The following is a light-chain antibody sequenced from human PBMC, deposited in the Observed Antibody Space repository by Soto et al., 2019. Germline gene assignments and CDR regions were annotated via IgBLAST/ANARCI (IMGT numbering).Light chain of an antibody. Sequence: ENVLMQSPGTLSLSPRKRAALSCRASQSVGSVYVDWYQQKPGQAPRLLIYGASSRATGIPDRFSGSGSGTDFTLTISRLEHEDFAVYYSQHYGSSPLVTFGQGTRLEIK. CDR3: QHYGSSPLVT. CDR1: QSVGSVY. V-gene: IGKV3-20*01. CDR2: GAS. J-gene: IGKJ5*01.